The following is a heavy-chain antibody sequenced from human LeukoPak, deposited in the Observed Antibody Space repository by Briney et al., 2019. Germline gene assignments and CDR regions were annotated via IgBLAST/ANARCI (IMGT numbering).Heavy chain of an antibody. J-gene: IGHJ3*02. CDR2: INPNGGGT. CDR1: GYTFTGYY. CDR3: ARGGSGGSYDAFDI. V-gene: IGHV1-2*06. Sequence: GASVKVSCKASGYTFTGYYMHWVRQAPGQGLEWMGRINPNGGGTNYAKKFQGRVTMTRDTSISTAYMELSRLRSDDTAVYYCARGGSGGSYDAFDIWGQGTMVTVSS. D-gene: IGHD6-19*01.